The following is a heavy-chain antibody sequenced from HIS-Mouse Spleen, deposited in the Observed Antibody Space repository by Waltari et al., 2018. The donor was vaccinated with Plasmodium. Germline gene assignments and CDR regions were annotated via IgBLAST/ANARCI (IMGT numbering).Heavy chain of an antibody. CDR1: GFTFSSYA. J-gene: IGHJ4*02. D-gene: IGHD7-27*01. Sequence: QVQLVESGGGVVQPGRSLRLSCAASGFTFSSYAMHWVRQAPGKGCGWVAVITNDGSNKYHADSVKGRFTISRDNSKNTLYLQMNSLRAEDTAVYYCARDPLTGELTGFDYWGQGTLVTVSS. V-gene: IGHV3-30*01. CDR2: ITNDGSNK. CDR3: ARDPLTGELTGFDY.